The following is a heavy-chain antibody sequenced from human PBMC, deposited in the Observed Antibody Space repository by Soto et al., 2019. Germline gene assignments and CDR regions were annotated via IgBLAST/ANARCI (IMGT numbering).Heavy chain of an antibody. J-gene: IGHJ4*02. V-gene: IGHV4-59*01. CDR2: IYYSGST. CDR3: ARSSYGSGGLYYFNY. D-gene: IGHD3-10*01. Sequence: ETLSLTCTFSGCPISSYSWSWIRQPPGKGLEWIGYIYYSGSTNYNPPLKSRVTISVDTSKNQFSLKLNSVTAAETAVYYCARSSYGSGGLYYFNYWGQGTLVTVSS. CDR1: GCPISSYS.